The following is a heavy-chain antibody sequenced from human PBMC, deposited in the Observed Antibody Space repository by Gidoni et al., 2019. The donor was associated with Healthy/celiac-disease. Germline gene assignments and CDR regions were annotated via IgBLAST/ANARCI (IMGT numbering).Heavy chain of an antibody. V-gene: IGHV1-69*01. J-gene: IGHJ6*03. CDR1: GGTFSSYA. Sequence: QVQLVQSGAEVKKPGSSVKVSCKASGGTFSSYAISWVRQAPGQGLEWMGGIIPIFGTANYAQKFQGRVTITADESTSTAYMELSSLRSEDTAVYYCAMRFLEWFHPLGTSDYIDVWGKGTTVTVSS. CDR3: AMRFLEWFHPLGTSDYIDV. CDR2: IIPIFGTA. D-gene: IGHD3-3*01.